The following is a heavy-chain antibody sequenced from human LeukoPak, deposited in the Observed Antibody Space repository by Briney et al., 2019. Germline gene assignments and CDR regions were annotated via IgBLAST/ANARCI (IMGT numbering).Heavy chain of an antibody. CDR2: IKQDGSEK. CDR1: GFTFSSYW. Sequence: GGSLRLSCAASGFTFSSYWMSWVRQAPGKGLEWVANIKQDGSEKYYVDSVKGRFTISRDNAKNSLYLQMNSLRAEDTAVYYCARAHYYASPPEDYWGQGTLVTVSS. D-gene: IGHD3-22*01. V-gene: IGHV3-7*01. CDR3: ARAHYYASPPEDY. J-gene: IGHJ4*02.